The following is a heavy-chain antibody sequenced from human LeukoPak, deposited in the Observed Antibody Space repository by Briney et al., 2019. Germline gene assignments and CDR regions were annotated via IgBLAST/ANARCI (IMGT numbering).Heavy chain of an antibody. D-gene: IGHD2-2*02. J-gene: IGHJ4*02. CDR1: GFTFSTYG. V-gene: IGHV3-30*02. Sequence: PVGSLRLSCAASGFTFSTYGMHWVRQAPGKGLNWVAFIRYDGGDKYYADSVKGRFTISRDNSKNTLFLQMSSLRVDDSAVYYCAKDASGFCTRSSCYTNDYWGQGTLVTVSS. CDR3: AKDASGFCTRSSCYTNDY. CDR2: IRYDGGDK.